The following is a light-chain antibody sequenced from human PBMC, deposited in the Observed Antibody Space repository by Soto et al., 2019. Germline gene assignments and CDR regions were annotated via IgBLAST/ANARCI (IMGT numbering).Light chain of an antibody. V-gene: IGKV4-1*01. CDR1: QSVLYSSNNKNY. CDR2: WAS. Sequence: DIVMTQSPDSLAVSLGGRATINCKSSQSVLYSSNNKNYLAWYQQKPRQPPKLLISWASTRESGVPDRFSGSGSGTDFTLTISSLQAEDVAVYYCQQYYSTPRTFGQGTKVEIK. CDR3: QQYYSTPRT. J-gene: IGKJ1*01.